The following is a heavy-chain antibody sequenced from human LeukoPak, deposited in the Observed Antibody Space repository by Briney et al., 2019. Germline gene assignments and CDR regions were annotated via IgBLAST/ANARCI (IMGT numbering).Heavy chain of an antibody. D-gene: IGHD1-14*01. CDR2: IYGGTST. CDR1: GFTVSSTY. CDR3: ASRYEGASYYYYGMDV. Sequence: GGSLRLSCAGSGFTVSSTYMSWVRQGPGKGLEWVSVIYGGTSTYYADSVKGRFTISRDDSKNTLYLQMSSLRAEDTAVYYCASRYEGASYYYYGMDVWGQGTTVTVSS. V-gene: IGHV3-66*01. J-gene: IGHJ6*02.